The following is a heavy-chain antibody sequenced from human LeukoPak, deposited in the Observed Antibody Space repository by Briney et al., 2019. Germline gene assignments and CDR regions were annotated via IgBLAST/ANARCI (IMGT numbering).Heavy chain of an antibody. CDR2: ISSSSYI. D-gene: IGHD6-13*01. V-gene: IGHV3-21*01. CDR3: ARSSSSWSQNFDY. J-gene: IGHJ4*02. Sequence: PGGSLRLSCAASGFTFSSYSMNWVRQAPGKGLEWVSSISSSSYIYYADSVKGRFTISRDNAKNSLYLQMNSLRAEDTAVYYRARSSSSWSQNFDYWGQGTLVTVSS. CDR1: GFTFSSYS.